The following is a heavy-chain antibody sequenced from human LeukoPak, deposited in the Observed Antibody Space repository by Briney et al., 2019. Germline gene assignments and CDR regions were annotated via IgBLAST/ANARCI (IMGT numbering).Heavy chain of an antibody. V-gene: IGHV3-23*01. D-gene: IGHD3-10*01. CDR2: ISASGDGS. J-gene: IGHJ6*03. Sequence: PGGSLRLSCVGSGFTFSSYAMSWVRQSPGKGLEWVAAISASGDGSYYADSVRARFTISRDNSKNTVDLQMNSLRAEDTAVYYCAKIMVRGRAPVGETMDVWGKGTTVTVSS. CDR3: AKIMVRGRAPVGETMDV. CDR1: GFTFSSYA.